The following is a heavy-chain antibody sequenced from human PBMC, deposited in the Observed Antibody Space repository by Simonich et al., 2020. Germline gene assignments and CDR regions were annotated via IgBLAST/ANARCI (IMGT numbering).Heavy chain of an antibody. J-gene: IGHJ4*02. D-gene: IGHD3-10*01. CDR3: ARDREVYGSGSYYNY. CDR1: GFTFSSYW. Sequence: EVQLVESGGGLVQPGGSLRLSCSASGFTFSSYWMSWARQAPGKGLEWVYNIKQDGSEKYYVDSVKGRFTISRDNAKNSLYLQMNSLRAEDTAVYYCARDREVYGSGSYYNYWGQGTLVTVSS. CDR2: IKQDGSEK. V-gene: IGHV3-7*01.